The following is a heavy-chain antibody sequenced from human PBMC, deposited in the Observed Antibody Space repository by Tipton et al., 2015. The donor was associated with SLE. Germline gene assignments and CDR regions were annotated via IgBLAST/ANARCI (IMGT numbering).Heavy chain of an antibody. CDR2: ISYSGSTK. D-gene: IGHD6-13*01. V-gene: IGHV3-11*04. J-gene: IGHJ4*02. CDR3: ALDSSFDY. Sequence: SLRLSCAASGFRFSDYYMNWMRQAPGKGLEWVSHISYSGSTKYYADSVKGRFTISRDNSKNTLYLQMNSLRAEDTAVYYCALDSSFDYWGQGTLVTVSS. CDR1: GFRFSDYY.